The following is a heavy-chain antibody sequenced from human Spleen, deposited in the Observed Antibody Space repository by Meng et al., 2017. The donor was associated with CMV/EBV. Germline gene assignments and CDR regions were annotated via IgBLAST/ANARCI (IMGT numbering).Heavy chain of an antibody. D-gene: IGHD2-2*01. J-gene: IGHJ6*02. Sequence: SETLSLTCAVYGGSFSGYYWSWIRQPPGKGLEWIGEINHSGSTNYNPSLKSRVTISVDTSKNQFSLKLSSVTAADTAVYYCARGETVVVVPDYYYGMDVWGQGTMVTVSS. CDR2: INHSGST. V-gene: IGHV4-34*01. CDR1: GGSFSGYY. CDR3: ARGETVVVVPDYYYGMDV.